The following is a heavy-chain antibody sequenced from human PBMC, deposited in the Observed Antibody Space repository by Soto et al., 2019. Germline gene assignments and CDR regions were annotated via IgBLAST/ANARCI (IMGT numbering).Heavy chain of an antibody. D-gene: IGHD6-6*01. CDR3: ARGAGIAAQEACWFDP. Sequence: SETLSLTCAVSGYSISSGYYWGWIRQAPGKGLECIGSIYHSGSTYYNPSLKSRVTISVDTSKNQFSLKLSSVTAADTAVYYCARGAGIAAQEACWFDPWGKGTLVTVS. CDR2: IYHSGST. V-gene: IGHV4-38-2*01. J-gene: IGHJ5*02. CDR1: GYSISSGYY.